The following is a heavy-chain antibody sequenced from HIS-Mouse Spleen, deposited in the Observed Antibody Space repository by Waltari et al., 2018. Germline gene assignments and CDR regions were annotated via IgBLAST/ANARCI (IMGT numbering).Heavy chain of an antibody. V-gene: IGHV3-64*01. CDR3: ARDGGADRGVDYYDSSGYSYYYYGMDV. CDR1: GFTFSSYA. J-gene: IGHJ6*02. Sequence: EVQLVESGGGLVQPGGSLRLSCAASGFTFSSYAMHWVRQAPGKGLEYVSAISSNGGSTNYANSGKGRFTISIDNSKNTLYLQMGSLRAEDMAVYYCARDGGADRGVDYYDSSGYSYYYYGMDVWGQGTTVTVSS. CDR2: ISSNGGST. D-gene: IGHD3-22*01.